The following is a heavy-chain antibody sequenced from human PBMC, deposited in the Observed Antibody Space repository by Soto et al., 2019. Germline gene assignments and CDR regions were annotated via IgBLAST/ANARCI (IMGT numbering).Heavy chain of an antibody. CDR3: AKDPAADDDYSNSQEGITFDY. Sequence: EVQLLESGGGLVQPGGSLRLSCAASGFTFSSYAMSWVRQAPGKGLEWVSAIRGSGGSTYYADSEQGRFTISIDHSKHTLYLKLNSLRAEDKAVYYCAKDPAADDDYSNSQEGITFDYWGQGTLVTVSS. CDR1: GFTFSSYA. J-gene: IGHJ4*02. CDR2: IRGSGGST. D-gene: IGHD4-4*01. V-gene: IGHV3-23*01.